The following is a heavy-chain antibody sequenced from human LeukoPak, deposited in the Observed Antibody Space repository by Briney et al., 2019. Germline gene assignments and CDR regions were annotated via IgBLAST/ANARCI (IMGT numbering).Heavy chain of an antibody. CDR1: GYTFTGYY. D-gene: IGHD3-3*01. J-gene: IGHJ4*02. V-gene: IGHV1-2*02. CDR3: ARGVAIPAFRAHF. Sequence: ASVKVSCKASGYTFTGYYMHWVRQAPGQGLEWMGWINPNSGATNYAQKFQDRVTMTGDTSISTAYMEMTRLTSDDTAVYYCARGVAIPAFRAHFWGQGTLVTVSP. CDR2: INPNSGAT.